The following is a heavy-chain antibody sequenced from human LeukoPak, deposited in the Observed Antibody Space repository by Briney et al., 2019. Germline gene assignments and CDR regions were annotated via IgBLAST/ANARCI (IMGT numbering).Heavy chain of an antibody. D-gene: IGHD6-19*01. CDR1: GFTFSSYE. J-gene: IGHJ4*02. CDR2: ISSSGSTI. Sequence: GSLRLSCAASGFTFSSYEMNWVRQAPGKGLEWVSYISSSGSTIYYAASVKGRFTISRDNAKNSLYLQMNSLRAEDTAVYYCARIPSGWHFDYWGQGTLVTVSS. V-gene: IGHV3-48*03. CDR3: ARIPSGWHFDY.